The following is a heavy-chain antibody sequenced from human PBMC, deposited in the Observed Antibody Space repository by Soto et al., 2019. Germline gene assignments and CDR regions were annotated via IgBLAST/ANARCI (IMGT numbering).Heavy chain of an antibody. D-gene: IGHD3-3*01. CDR3: ATDPPVHYLRSLEWPHAFDI. V-gene: IGHV1-24*01. J-gene: IGHJ3*02. Sequence: ASVKVSCKVSVYTLTALSMHWVRQAPGKGLEWMGGFDPEDGETIYAQKFQGRVTMTEDTSTDKAYMELSSLRSEDTAVYYCATDPPVHYLRSLEWPHAFDIWGQGTMVTVS. CDR2: FDPEDGET. CDR1: VYTLTALS.